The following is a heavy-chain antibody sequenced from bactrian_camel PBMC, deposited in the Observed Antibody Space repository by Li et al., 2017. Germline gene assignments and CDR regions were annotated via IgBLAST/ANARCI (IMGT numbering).Heavy chain of an antibody. CDR2: IDSDGGST. CDR3: AAALFSGGHYSASYKY. CDR1: EITDSTKW. D-gene: IGHD2*01. V-gene: IGHV3S1*01. J-gene: IGHJ4*01. Sequence: HVQLVESGGGLGQSGGSLRLSCTASEITDSTKWMGWFRQTPGKEREGVAAIDSDGGSTYYTDSVKGRFTISRDNAKNAVYLQMNSLKSEDTAMYYCAAALFSGGHYSASYKYWGQGTQVTVS.